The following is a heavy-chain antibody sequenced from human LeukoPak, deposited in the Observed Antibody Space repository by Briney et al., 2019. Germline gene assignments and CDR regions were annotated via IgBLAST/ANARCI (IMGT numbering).Heavy chain of an antibody. CDR3: ARLVYGSGIDY. D-gene: IGHD3-10*01. Sequence: PSETLSLTCAVYGGSFTVYYWSWIRQPPGKGLEWIGEINHSVSTNYNPSLKSQVTISVDTSKNQSSLQLSSLPDADTAVYYCARLVYGSGIDYWGQGTLVTVSS. CDR2: INHSVST. J-gene: IGHJ4*02. V-gene: IGHV4-34*01. CDR1: GGSFTVYY.